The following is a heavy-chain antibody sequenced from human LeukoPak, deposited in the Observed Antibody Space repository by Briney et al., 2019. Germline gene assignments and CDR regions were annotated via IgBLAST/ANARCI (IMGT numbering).Heavy chain of an antibody. CDR1: GGSISSSSYY. V-gene: IGHV4-39*01. CDR2: IYYSGRN. CDR3: ARELVVPAVHYDY. D-gene: IGHD2-2*01. Sequence: SETLSLTCTVSGGSISSSSYYWGWLRQPPGKGLEWIGSIYYSGRNYYNPSLKSLVTISVDTSKNQFSLKLSSVTAADTAVYYCARELVVPAVHYDYWGQGTMVTVSS. J-gene: IGHJ4*02.